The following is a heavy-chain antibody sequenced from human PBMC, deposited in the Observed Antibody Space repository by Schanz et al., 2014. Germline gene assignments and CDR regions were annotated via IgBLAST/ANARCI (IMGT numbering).Heavy chain of an antibody. CDR2: ISGSGGST. CDR1: GFNFNNFA. V-gene: IGHV3-23*01. Sequence: EVQLLESGGGLVQPGGSLRLSCAASGFNFNNFAMTWVRQAPGKGLEWVIVISGSGGSTYYADSVKGRFTISRDNSKSTLYVEMNSLRAEDTALYYCARDRRNADLDYWGQGTLVTVSS. CDR3: ARDRRNADLDY. D-gene: IGHD1-1*01. J-gene: IGHJ4*02.